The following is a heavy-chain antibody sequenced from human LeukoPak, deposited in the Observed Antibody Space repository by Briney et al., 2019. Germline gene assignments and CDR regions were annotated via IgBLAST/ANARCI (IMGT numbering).Heavy chain of an antibody. CDR3: ARHSHPLVQLWLHSSDWFDP. V-gene: IGHV4-4*09. CDR2: IYTSGST. Sequence: SETLSLTCTVSGGSISSYYWNWIRQPPGKGLEWIGYIYTSGSTNYNPSLKSRVTISVDTSKNQFSLKLSSVTAADTAVYYCARHSHPLVQLWLHSSDWFDPWGQGTLVTVSS. CDR1: GGSISSYY. D-gene: IGHD5-18*01. J-gene: IGHJ5*02.